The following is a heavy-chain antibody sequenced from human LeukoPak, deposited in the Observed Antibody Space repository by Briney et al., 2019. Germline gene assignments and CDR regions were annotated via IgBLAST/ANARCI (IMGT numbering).Heavy chain of an antibody. CDR3: AREGRVSGYDFDC. CDR2: INSDGSSI. J-gene: IGHJ4*02. V-gene: IGHV3-74*03. Sequence: GGSLRLSCAASGFTFSSYWMPWVRQAPGKGLVWVSRINSDGSSITYADSVKGRFTISRDNAKNTLHLQMNSLRVEDTAVYYCAREGRVSGYDFDCWGQGTLVTVSS. CDR1: GFTFSSYW. D-gene: IGHD5-12*01.